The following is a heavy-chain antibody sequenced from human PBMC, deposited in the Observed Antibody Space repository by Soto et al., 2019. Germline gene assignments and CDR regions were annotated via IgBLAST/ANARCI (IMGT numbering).Heavy chain of an antibody. J-gene: IGHJ5*02. V-gene: IGHV4-31*03. CDR2: NYNSGTT. Sequence: QVQLQESGPGLVKPSETLSLTCTVSGGSITRGGYYWSWIRQPPGKGLEWIGSNYNSGTTYYNPSLKGXXTISVDTSKNQFSLKLTSVTAADTAVYCCARDPAPWGQGTLVTVSS. CDR1: GGSITRGGYY. CDR3: ARDPAP.